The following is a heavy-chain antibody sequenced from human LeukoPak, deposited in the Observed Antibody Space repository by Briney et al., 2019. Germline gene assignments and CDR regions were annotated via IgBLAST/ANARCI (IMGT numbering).Heavy chain of an antibody. CDR3: ARGGRGYDLHWFCP. CDR2: IYYSGRS. Sequence: SETLSLTCTVSGGSITSYYLSWIRQPPGKGLEWIGHIYYSGRSNYNPSLKSRVTISVDTSKNQFSLKLSSVTAADTAVYHCARGGRGYDLHWFCPWGQETLVTVSS. J-gene: IGHJ5*02. CDR1: GGSITSYY. D-gene: IGHD5-12*01. V-gene: IGHV4-59*01.